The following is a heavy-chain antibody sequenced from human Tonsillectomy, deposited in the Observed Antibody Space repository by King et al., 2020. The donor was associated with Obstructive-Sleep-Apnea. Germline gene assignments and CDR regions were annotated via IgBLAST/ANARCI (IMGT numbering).Heavy chain of an antibody. CDR1: GGSVSSGSYY. V-gene: IGHV4-61*01. Sequence: VQLQESGPGLVKPSETLSLTCTVSGGSVSSGSYYWSWIRQPPGKGLEWIGYIYYSGSTNYNPSLKSRVTISVDTSKNQFSLKLSSVTAADTAVYYWARAPGWEPRSEYFQHWDQGTLVTVSS. D-gene: IGHD1-26*01. CDR3: ARAPGWEPRSEYFQH. CDR2: IYYSGST. J-gene: IGHJ1*01.